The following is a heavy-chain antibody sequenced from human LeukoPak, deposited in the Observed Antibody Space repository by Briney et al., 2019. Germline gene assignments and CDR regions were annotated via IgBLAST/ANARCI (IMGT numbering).Heavy chain of an antibody. Sequence: GGSLRLSCAASGFTFSSYAMSWVRQAPGKGLEWVSAISGSGGNTYYADSVKGRFTISRDISKNTLYLQMNSLRADDTAVYYCVRAPSSGWYPLDLWGQGTLVTVSS. CDR3: VRAPSSGWYPLDL. D-gene: IGHD6-19*01. V-gene: IGHV3-23*01. CDR1: GFTFSSYA. J-gene: IGHJ4*02. CDR2: ISGSGGNT.